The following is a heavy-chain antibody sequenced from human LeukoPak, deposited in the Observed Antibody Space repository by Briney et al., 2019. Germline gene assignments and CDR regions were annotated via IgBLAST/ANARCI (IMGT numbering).Heavy chain of an antibody. Sequence: GXIPIFGTANYAQKFQGRVTITADESTSTAYMELSSLRSEDTAVYYCARSNIVVVVAARAGAFDIWGQGTMVTVSS. CDR2: XIPIFGTA. CDR3: ARSNIVVVVAARAGAFDI. D-gene: IGHD2-15*01. V-gene: IGHV1-69*01. J-gene: IGHJ3*02.